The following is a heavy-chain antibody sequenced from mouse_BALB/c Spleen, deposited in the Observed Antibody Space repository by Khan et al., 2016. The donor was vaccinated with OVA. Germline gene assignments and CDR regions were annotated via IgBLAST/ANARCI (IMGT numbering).Heavy chain of an antibody. Sequence: QVQLKQSGPELKKPGETVKISCKASGYTFTNYGMNWVKQAPGKGLKWMGWINTYTGEPTYVDDFKGRFAFSLETSASTAYLQINNLKNEVTATYFCASYWYWYIDVWGEGTTVTVSS. CDR3: ASYWYWYIDV. CDR2: INTYTGEP. J-gene: IGHJ1*01. CDR1: GYTFTNYG. V-gene: IGHV9-3-1*01.